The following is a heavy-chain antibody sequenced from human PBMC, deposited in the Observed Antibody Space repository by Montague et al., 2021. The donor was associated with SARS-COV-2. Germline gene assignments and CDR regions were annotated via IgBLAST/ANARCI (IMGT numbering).Heavy chain of an antibody. D-gene: IGHD6-19*01. CDR2: IYYSGGT. Sequence: SETLSLTCTVSGGSISGSSYYWGWIRQPPGKGLEWIGSIYYSGGTYYNPSLKSRVTISVDTSKNQFSLKLSSVTAADTAVYYCARQENSSGWFKPDAFDIWGQGTMVTVSS. CDR3: ARQENSSGWFKPDAFDI. CDR1: GGSISGSSYY. J-gene: IGHJ3*02. V-gene: IGHV4-39*01.